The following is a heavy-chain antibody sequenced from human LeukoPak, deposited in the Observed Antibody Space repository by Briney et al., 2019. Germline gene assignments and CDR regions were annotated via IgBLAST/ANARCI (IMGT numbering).Heavy chain of an antibody. J-gene: IGHJ6*02. D-gene: IGHD4-23*01. V-gene: IGHV3-48*03. Sequence: GGSLRLSCAASGFTFSSYDLSWVRQAPGQGLEWVSYIRSSGSNIYYAESVKGRFTSSTDTAKNSTYTQMNSLRAEDTAVCYCARIGGGYYYGMDVWGQGTTLTVSS. CDR2: IRSSGSNI. CDR3: ARIGGGYYYGMDV. CDR1: GFTFSSYD.